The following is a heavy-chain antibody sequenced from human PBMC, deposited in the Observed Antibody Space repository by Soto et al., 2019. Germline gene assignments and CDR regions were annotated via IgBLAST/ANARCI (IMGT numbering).Heavy chain of an antibody. CDR3: ARVRVHRVVAANYFDD. J-gene: IGHJ4*02. Sequence: GSLRLSWTASGFTFNSYNLNWVRQAPGKGLDWVSSISSSSSYIYYADSVKGRFTISRDNAKNSLYLQMNSLRAEDTAVYYCARVRVHRVVAANYFDDWGQGTLVTVSS. CDR2: ISSSSSYI. D-gene: IGHD2-15*01. CDR1: GFTFNSYN. V-gene: IGHV3-21*01.